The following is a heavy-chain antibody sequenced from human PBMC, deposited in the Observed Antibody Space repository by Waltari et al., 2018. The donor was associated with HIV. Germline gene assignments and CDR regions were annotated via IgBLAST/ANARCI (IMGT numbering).Heavy chain of an antibody. CDR3: ARDERRCNSGDCYPSDY. CDR1: GCTFSGYA. V-gene: IGHV3-21*01. J-gene: IGHJ4*02. D-gene: IGHD2-21*02. Sequence: EVHLVESGGGLVKPGESLRLSCAASGCTFSGYAMKWVRQAPGKGLEVVSAISRTSSYIYYAESVKGRFTISRDNAKNSVYLQMNSLRVEDTAVYYCARDERRCNSGDCYPSDYWGQGTLVTVSS. CDR2: ISRTSSYI.